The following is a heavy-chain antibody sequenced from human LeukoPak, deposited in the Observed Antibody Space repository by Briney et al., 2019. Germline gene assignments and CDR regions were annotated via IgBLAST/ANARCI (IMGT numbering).Heavy chain of an antibody. CDR3: AKDLCSTVVTPLCWYFDL. CDR1: GFTFSSYG. CDR2: ISYDGSNK. J-gene: IGHJ2*01. D-gene: IGHD4-23*01. V-gene: IGHV3-30*18. Sequence: GSLRLSFAASGFTFSSYGMHWVRQAPGKGLEWVAVISYDGSNKYYADSVKGRFTISRDNSKNTLYLQMNSLRAEDTAVYYCAKDLCSTVVTPLCWYFDLWGRGTLVTVSS.